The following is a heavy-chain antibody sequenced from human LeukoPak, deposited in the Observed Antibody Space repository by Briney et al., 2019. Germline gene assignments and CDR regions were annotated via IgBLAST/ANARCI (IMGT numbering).Heavy chain of an antibody. CDR3: ARDTSHCSGGSCYGMDV. D-gene: IGHD2-15*01. V-gene: IGHV3-33*01. Sequence: PGGSLRLSYAASGFTFSSYGMHWVRQAPGKGLEWVAVIWYDGSNKYYADSVKGRFTISRDNSKNTLYLQMNSLRAEDTAVYYCARDTSHCSGGSCYGMDVWGKGTTVTVSS. CDR1: GFTFSSYG. CDR2: IWYDGSNK. J-gene: IGHJ6*04.